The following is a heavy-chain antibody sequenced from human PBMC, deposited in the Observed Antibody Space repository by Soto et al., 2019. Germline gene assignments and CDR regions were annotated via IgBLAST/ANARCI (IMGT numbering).Heavy chain of an antibody. D-gene: IGHD1-26*01. CDR1: GYTFTSYD. V-gene: IGHV1-8*01. CDR3: ASISRLYIVGAPRPYDAFDI. Sequence: QVQLVQSGAEVKKPGASVKVSCKASGYTFTSYDINWVRQATGQGLEWMGWMNPNSGNTGYAQKFQGRVTMTRNTSISTAYMELSSLRSEDTAVYYCASISRLYIVGAPRPYDAFDIWGQGTTVTVSS. CDR2: MNPNSGNT. J-gene: IGHJ3*02.